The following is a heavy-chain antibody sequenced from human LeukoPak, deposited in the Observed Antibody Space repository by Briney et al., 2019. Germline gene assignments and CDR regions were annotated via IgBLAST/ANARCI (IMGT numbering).Heavy chain of an antibody. J-gene: IGHJ4*02. CDR3: AREIGYCSSTSCLFDY. D-gene: IGHD2-2*01. Sequence: SSETLSLTCTVSGGSISSYYWSWIRQPAGKGLEWIGRIYTSGSTNYNPSLKSRVTMSVDTSKNQFSLKLSSMTAADTAVYYCAREIGYCSSTSCLFDYWGQGTLVTVSS. V-gene: IGHV4-4*07. CDR1: GGSISSYY. CDR2: IYTSGST.